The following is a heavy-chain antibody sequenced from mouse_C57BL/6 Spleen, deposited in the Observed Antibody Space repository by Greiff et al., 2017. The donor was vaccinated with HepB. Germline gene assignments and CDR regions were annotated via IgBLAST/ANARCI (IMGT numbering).Heavy chain of an antibody. CDR3: AMDYYSNYLDY. CDR2: IYPGSGST. J-gene: IGHJ2*01. V-gene: IGHV1-55*01. D-gene: IGHD2-5*01. CDR1: GYTFTAYG. Sequence: VQLRQPGAGLVKPGASVKLSCKASGYTFTAYGIPWVRQRPGQGLEWIGDIYPGSGSTNYNEKFKGRATLTVDTSSSTAYMQLSSLTSEDSAVYYCAMDYYSNYLDYWGQGTTLTVSS.